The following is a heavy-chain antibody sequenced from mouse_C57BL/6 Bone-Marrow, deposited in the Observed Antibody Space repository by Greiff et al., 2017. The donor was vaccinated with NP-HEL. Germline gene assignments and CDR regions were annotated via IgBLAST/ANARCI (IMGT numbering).Heavy chain of an antibody. D-gene: IGHD2-1*01. J-gene: IGHJ4*01. CDR2: ISNGGGST. CDR1: GFTFSDYY. V-gene: IGHV5-12*01. Sequence: EVKLQESGGGLVQPGGSLKLSCAASGFTFSDYYMYWVRQTPEKRLEWVAYISNGGGSTYYPDTVKGRFTISRDNAKNTLYLQMSRLKSEDTAMYYCARPGNYYAMDYWGQGTSVTVSS. CDR3: ARPGNYYAMDY.